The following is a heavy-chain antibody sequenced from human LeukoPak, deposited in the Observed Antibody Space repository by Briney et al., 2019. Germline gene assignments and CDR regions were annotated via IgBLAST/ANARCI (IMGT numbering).Heavy chain of an antibody. J-gene: IGHJ4*02. CDR1: GFTFRRYW. V-gene: IGHV3-7*01. CDR2: IKQDGDLK. CDR3: ARFAKGYGSGDIDY. Sequence: GGSLRLSCAASGFTFRRYWMSWVRQAPGKGLEWVANIKQDGDLKYYVDSVEGRFTISRDNAKNSLYLQMNSLNTEDMAVYYCARFAKGYGSGDIDYWGQGTLVTVSS. D-gene: IGHD3-10*01.